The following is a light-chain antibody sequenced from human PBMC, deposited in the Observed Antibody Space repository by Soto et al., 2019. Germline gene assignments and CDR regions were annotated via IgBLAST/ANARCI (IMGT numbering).Light chain of an antibody. V-gene: IGKV3-15*01. Sequence: EIVMTQSPVTLSVSPGERATLSCRASQSVSYYLAWYQQKPGQAPRLLIYDASSRATGIPARFSGSGSGTEFTLTISSLQSEDFAVYYCQQYNNWPRTFGQGTKVDIK. J-gene: IGKJ1*01. CDR1: QSVSYY. CDR2: DAS. CDR3: QQYNNWPRT.